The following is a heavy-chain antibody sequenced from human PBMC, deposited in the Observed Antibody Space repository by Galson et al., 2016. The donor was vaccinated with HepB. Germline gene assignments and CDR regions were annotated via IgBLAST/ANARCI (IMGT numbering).Heavy chain of an antibody. CDR1: GFPFSRYW. V-gene: IGHV3-74*01. CDR2: INSDGSST. CDR3: VREDYGDAPIYYYYYGMDV. D-gene: IGHD4-17*01. J-gene: IGHJ6*02. Sequence: SLRLSCAASGFPFSRYWMHWVRQAPGKGLVWVSRINSDGSSTTYADSVKGRFTISRDNAKNTLHLQMNSLRAEDTALYYCVREDYGDAPIYYYYYGMDVWGQGTTVSVSS.